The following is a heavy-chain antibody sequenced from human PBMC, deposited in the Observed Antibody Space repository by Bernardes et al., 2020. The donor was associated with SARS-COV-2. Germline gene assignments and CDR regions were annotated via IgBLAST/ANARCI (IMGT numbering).Heavy chain of an antibody. CDR1: GVRFSLYS. CDR3: AKDKLEYSYGCMDV. J-gene: IGHJ6*02. V-gene: IGHV3-23*01. Sequence: GGSLRLSCVASGVRFSLYSMSWVRQVPGKGLEWVAVVGYSGGGAYYADSVRGRFTISRDNSRNTVYLEMTSLRVEDTAVYYCAKDKLEYSYGCMDVWGQGATVTVSS. D-gene: IGHD5-18*01. CDR2: VGYSGGGA.